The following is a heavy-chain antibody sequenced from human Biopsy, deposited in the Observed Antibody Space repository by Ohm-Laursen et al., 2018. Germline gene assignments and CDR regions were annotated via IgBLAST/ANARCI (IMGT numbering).Heavy chain of an antibody. J-gene: IGHJ4*01. CDR3: TRSAGYGYDY. CDR2: IKKKSNNDAT. V-gene: IGHV3-73*01. CDR1: GFNLSAFA. D-gene: IGHD5-12*01. Sequence: SLRLSCAASGFNLSAFALHWVRQASGRGLEWVGRIKKKSNNDATAYAESMKGRFSIFRDDSKSTSFLQMNSLKIEDTAVYFCTRSAGYGYDYWGQEPWSPSPQ.